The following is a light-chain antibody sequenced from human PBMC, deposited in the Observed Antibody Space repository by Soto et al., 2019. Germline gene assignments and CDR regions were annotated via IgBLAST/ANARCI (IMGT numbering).Light chain of an antibody. V-gene: IGKV3-11*01. CDR3: QQRSNWPPEVT. J-gene: IGKJ3*01. Sequence: EIVLTQSPDTLSLSPGERATLSCRASQSVRSSLAWYQQKPGQAPRLLIYDASNRATGIPARFSGSGSGTDFSLTITRLEPEDFAVYYCQQRSNWPPEVTCGTGTKVDIK. CDR1: QSVRSS. CDR2: DAS.